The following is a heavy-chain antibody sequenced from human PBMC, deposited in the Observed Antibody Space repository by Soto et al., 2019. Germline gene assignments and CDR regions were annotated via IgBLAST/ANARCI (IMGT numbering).Heavy chain of an antibody. CDR3: AKTTISEGGMDV. CDR1: GFTFSSYG. J-gene: IGHJ6*02. D-gene: IGHD3-3*01. V-gene: IGHV3-30*18. Sequence: SGGSLRLSCAASGFTFSSYGMHWVRQAPGKGLEWVAVISYDGSNKYYADSVKGRFTISRDNSKNTLYLQMNSLRAEDTAVYYCAKTTISEGGMDVWGQGTTVTVSS. CDR2: ISYDGSNK.